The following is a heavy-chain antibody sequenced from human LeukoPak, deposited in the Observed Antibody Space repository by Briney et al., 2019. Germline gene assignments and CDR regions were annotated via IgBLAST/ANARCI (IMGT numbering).Heavy chain of an antibody. Sequence: GESLKISCKGSGYSFTSYWIGWVRQMPGKGLEWMGIIYPDDSDTRYSPSFQGQVTISADKSISTAYLQWSSLKASDTAMYYCARYITTAMVTNYLDYWGQGTLVTVSS. D-gene: IGHD5-18*01. V-gene: IGHV5-51*01. CDR3: ARYITTAMVTNYLDY. CDR1: GYSFTSYW. J-gene: IGHJ4*02. CDR2: IYPDDSDT.